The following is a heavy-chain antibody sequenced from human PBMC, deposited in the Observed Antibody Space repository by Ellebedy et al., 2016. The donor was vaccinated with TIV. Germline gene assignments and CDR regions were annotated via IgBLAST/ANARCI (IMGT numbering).Heavy chain of an antibody. Sequence: SETLSLTCTVSGYSINSYYYWGRIRQPPGKGLEWIGSIYHSGTTYYSPPLERRVSISLDTSKNQFSLKMSSVIAADTAVYYCARDGGGSSPEGFDYWGRGTLVTVSS. J-gene: IGHJ4*02. CDR2: IYHSGTT. CDR3: ARDGGGSSPEGFDY. D-gene: IGHD2-15*01. CDR1: GYSINSYYY. V-gene: IGHV4-38-2*02.